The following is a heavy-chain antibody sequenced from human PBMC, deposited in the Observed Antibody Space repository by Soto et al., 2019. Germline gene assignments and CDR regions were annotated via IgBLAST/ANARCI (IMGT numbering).Heavy chain of an antibody. J-gene: IGHJ4*02. D-gene: IGHD5-12*01. CDR2: VFVDDGGA. CDR3: ASEPGNNGHDWRFDS. CDR1: GFTVSHYG. V-gene: IGHV3-74*01. Sequence: PAGSLRLSCAASGFTVSHYGIHWGRKATGKGLLGRSRVFVDDGGASDGDSVKGRFTLSTDSAKSTLYLQINSLTVEDTAFYYCASEPGNNGHDWRFDSWGRGTLVTVSS.